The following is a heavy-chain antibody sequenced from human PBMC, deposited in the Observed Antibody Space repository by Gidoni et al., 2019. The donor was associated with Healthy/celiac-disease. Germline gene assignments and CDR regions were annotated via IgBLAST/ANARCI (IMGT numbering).Heavy chain of an antibody. Sequence: QLQLQESGPGLVKPSETLSLTCTVSGGSISSSSYYWGWIRQPPGKGLEWIGSIYYSGSTYYNPSLKSRVTISVDTSKNQFSLKLSSVTAADTAVYYCARQDYDSSGYYPQDYYFDYWGQGTLVTVSS. CDR3: ARQDYDSSGYYPQDYYFDY. CDR1: GGSISSSSYY. D-gene: IGHD3-22*01. CDR2: IYYSGST. V-gene: IGHV4-39*01. J-gene: IGHJ4*02.